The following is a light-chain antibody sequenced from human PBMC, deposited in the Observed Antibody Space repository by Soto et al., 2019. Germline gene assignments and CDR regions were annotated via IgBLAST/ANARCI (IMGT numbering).Light chain of an antibody. V-gene: IGLV1-44*01. CDR2: RDN. Sequence: QSVLTQPPSASGTPGQRVAIYCSGGSSDIGSNPVNWYLHLPGAAPKLLIYRDNQRPSGVPDRFSGSKSGTSASLTISGLQSADEADYFCSAWDDNIYGPVFGGGTKVTVL. CDR3: SAWDDNIYGPV. J-gene: IGLJ2*01. CDR1: SSDIGSNP.